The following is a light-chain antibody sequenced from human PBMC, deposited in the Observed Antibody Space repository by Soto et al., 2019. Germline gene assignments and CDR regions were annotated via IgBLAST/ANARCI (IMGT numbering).Light chain of an antibody. J-gene: IGKJ1*01. Sequence: DIVLTQSPGTLSLSPGERATLSCRASQRISSNYLGWYQQKPGQAPRLLIYAASSRATGIPDRFSGGGSGTDFTLTISRLEPEDFAVYYCQDYGSSPQTFGQGTKVDIK. CDR3: QDYGSSPQT. CDR1: QRISSNY. V-gene: IGKV3-20*01. CDR2: AAS.